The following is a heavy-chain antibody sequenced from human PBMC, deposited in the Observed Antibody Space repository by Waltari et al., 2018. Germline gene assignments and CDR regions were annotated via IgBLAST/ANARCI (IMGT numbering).Heavy chain of an antibody. CDR1: GFTFSSYW. CDR3: ARDPDGGNFDY. J-gene: IGHJ4*02. Sequence: EVQLVESGGGLVQPGGSLRLSCAASGFTFSSYWMSWVRQAPGKGLEWVANIKQDGSEKDYVDSVKGRFTISRDNAKNSLYLQMNSLRAEDTAVYYCARDPDGGNFDYWGQGTLVTVSS. V-gene: IGHV3-7*01. D-gene: IGHD2-15*01. CDR2: IKQDGSEK.